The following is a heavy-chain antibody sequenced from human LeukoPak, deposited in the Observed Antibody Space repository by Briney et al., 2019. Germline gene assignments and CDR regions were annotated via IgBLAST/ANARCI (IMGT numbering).Heavy chain of an antibody. V-gene: IGHV4-30-4*01. J-gene: IGHJ4*02. CDR3: AREGNYYDSSDTGGY. Sequence: KPSQTLSLTCTVSGGSISSGDYYWSWIRQPPGKGLEWIGYIYYSGSTYYNPSLKSRVTISVDTSKNQFSLKLSSVTAADTAVYYCAREGNYYDSSDTGGYWGQGTLVTVSS. D-gene: IGHD3-22*01. CDR2: IYYSGST. CDR1: GGSISSGDYY.